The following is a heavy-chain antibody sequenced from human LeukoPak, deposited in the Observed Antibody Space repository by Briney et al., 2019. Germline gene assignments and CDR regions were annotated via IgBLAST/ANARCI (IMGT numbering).Heavy chain of an antibody. CDR1: GFTFSNYA. CDR2: ISDDGSKR. Sequence: GRSLRLSCAASGFTFSNYAVHWVRQAPGKGLEWVAVISDDGSKRYYADSLKGRFTIYRDNSKNTLYLQMNSLRGEDTAVYYCARERIASTGTGWFDPWGQGTLLTVSS. J-gene: IGHJ5*02. V-gene: IGHV3-30*04. CDR3: ARERIASTGTGWFDP. D-gene: IGHD6-13*01.